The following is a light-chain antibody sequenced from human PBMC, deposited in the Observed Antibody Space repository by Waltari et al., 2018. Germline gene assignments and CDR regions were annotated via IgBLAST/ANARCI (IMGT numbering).Light chain of an antibody. J-gene: IGKJ1*01. V-gene: IGKV3-15*01. CDR2: DAS. CDR3: QQYNHWT. CDR1: QSVSRN. Sequence: EIVVTQSPASLSVSPGERATPSCRASQSVSRNLAWYQQKPGQAPRLLIYDASTRATGIPARFSGSGSGTEFTLTISSLQPDDFATYYCQQYNHWTFDQGTKVEIK.